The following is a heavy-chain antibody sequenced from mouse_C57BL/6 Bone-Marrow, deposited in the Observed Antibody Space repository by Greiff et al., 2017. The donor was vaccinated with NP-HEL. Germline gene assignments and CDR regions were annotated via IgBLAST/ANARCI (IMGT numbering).Heavy chain of an antibody. V-gene: IGHV3-6*01. CDR2: ISYDGSN. J-gene: IGHJ2*01. D-gene: IGHD1-1*01. CDR1: GYSITSGYY. Sequence: ESGPGLVKPSQSLSLTCSVTGYSITSGYYWNWIRQFPGNKLEWMGYISYDGSNNYNPSLKNRISITRDTSKNQFFLKLNSVTTEDTATYYCAATVDYFDYWGQGTTLTVSS. CDR3: AATVDYFDY.